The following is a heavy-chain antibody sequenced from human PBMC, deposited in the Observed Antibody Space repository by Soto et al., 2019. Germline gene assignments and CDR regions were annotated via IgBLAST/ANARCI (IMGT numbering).Heavy chain of an antibody. CDR2: INPIVSMS. Sequence: QVQLVQSGTEVKKPGSSVKVSCKASGDTFSFYTINWVRQAPGLGLEWVGRINPIVSMSNYAQKFQGRVSMTADKSTSTAYMGLRSLRSDDTAMYFCAASYGSGYRAFDYWGQGALVTVSS. CDR1: GDTFSFYT. J-gene: IGHJ4*02. V-gene: IGHV1-69*02. CDR3: AASYGSGYRAFDY. D-gene: IGHD3-10*01.